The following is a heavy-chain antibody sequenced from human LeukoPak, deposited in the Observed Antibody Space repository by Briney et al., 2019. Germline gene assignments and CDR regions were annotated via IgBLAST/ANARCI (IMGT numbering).Heavy chain of an antibody. Sequence: GGSLRLSCAASGLTFSSYAMTWVRQAPGKGLEWVSIISGSGGSTSYADSVKGRFTISRDNSKNTLYLQMNSLRAEDTALYYCGKPYPGTRLTGWFDPWGQGTLVTVSS. D-gene: IGHD3-9*01. CDR3: GKPYPGTRLTGWFDP. CDR2: ISGSGGST. J-gene: IGHJ5*02. V-gene: IGHV3-23*01. CDR1: GLTFSSYA.